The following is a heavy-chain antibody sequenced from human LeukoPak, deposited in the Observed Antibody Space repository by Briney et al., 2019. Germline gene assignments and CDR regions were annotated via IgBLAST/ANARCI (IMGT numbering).Heavy chain of an antibody. CDR1: GGSISSYY. CDR2: IYTSGST. V-gene: IGHV4-4*09. CDR3: ARHGHDAFDI. Sequence: PSETLSLTCSVSGGSISSYYWSWIRQPPGKGLEWIGYIYTSGSTNYNPSLKSRVTISVDTSKNQFSLKLSSVTAADTAVYYCARHGHDAFDIWGQGTMVTVSS. J-gene: IGHJ3*02.